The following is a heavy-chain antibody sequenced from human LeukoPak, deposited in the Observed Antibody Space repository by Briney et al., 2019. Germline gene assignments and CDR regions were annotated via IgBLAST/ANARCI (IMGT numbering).Heavy chain of an antibody. CDR3: ASYYYGSGASLGY. CDR1: GFTFSEYW. CDR2: INPAASEK. D-gene: IGHD3-10*01. Sequence: GGSLRLSCSASGFTFSEYWVTWVRQAPGKGLEWVANINPAASEKYYVGSVKGRFTISRDNAKNSLYLQMNSLRAEDTAVYYCASYYYGSGASLGYWGQGTLVTVSS. J-gene: IGHJ4*02. V-gene: IGHV3-7*01.